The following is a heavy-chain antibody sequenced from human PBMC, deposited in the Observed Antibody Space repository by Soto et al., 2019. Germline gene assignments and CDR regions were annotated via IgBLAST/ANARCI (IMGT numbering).Heavy chain of an antibody. J-gene: IGHJ4*02. D-gene: IGHD1-26*01. CDR2: MYYSGST. Sequence: SETLSLTCTVSGGSISSYYWSWIRQPPGKGLEWIGTMYYSGSTNYNPSHKSRVTISVDTSKNHFSLRLYSVTAADTALYFCARWNSWFGGSYVDYWGQGALVTVSS. CDR3: ARWNSWFGGSYVDY. V-gene: IGHV4-59*08. CDR1: GGSISSYY.